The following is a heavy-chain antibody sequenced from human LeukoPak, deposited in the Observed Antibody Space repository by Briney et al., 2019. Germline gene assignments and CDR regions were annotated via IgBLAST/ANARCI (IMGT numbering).Heavy chain of an antibody. Sequence: GASVKVSCKASGYTFTGYYMRWVRQAPGQGLEWMGWINPNSGGTNYAQKFQGRVTMTRDTSISTAYMELSRLRSDGTAVYYCARDPAMAFYYMDVWGKGTTVTVSS. J-gene: IGHJ6*03. D-gene: IGHD5-18*01. CDR3: ARDPAMAFYYMDV. CDR2: INPNSGGT. V-gene: IGHV1-2*02. CDR1: GYTFTGYY.